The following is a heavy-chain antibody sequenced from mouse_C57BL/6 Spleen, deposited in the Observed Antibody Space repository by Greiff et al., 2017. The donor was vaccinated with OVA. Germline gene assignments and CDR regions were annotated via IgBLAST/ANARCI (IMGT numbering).Heavy chain of an antibody. CDR3: ARDYDVGLAY. D-gene: IGHD2-4*01. CDR2: IYPGSGNT. J-gene: IGHJ3*01. V-gene: IGHV1-66*01. CDR1: GYSFTSYY. Sequence: VQLQQSGPELVKPGASVKISCKASGYSFTSYYIHWVKQRPGQGLEWIGWIYPGSGNTKYNEKFKGKATLTADTSSSTAYMQLSSLTSEDSAVYYCARDYDVGLAYWGQGTLVTVSA.